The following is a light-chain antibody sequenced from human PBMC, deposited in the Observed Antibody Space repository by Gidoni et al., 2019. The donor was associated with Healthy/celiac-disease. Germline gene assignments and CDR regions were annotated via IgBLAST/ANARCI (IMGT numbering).Light chain of an antibody. Sequence: DIVMTQSPDSLAVSLGERATINCKSSQSFLYSSNNKNYLAWYQQKPGQPPKLLIYWASTRESGVPDRFSGSGSGADFTLTINSLQAEDVAVYYCQQYYNTPLTFGGGTKVEIK. J-gene: IGKJ4*01. CDR2: WAS. CDR1: QSFLYSSNNKNY. CDR3: QQYYNTPLT. V-gene: IGKV4-1*01.